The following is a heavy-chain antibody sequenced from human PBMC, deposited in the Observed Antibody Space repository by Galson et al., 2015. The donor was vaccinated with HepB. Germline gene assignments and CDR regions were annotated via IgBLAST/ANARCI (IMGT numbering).Heavy chain of an antibody. J-gene: IGHJ5*02. CDR3: ARNGGSYSITALGVDP. Sequence: SVKVSCKASGYTFTSYAMHWVRQAPGQRLEWMGWINAGNGNTKYSQKFQGRVTITRDTSASTAYMELSSLRSEDTAVYYCARNGGSYSITALGVDPWGQGTLVTVSS. V-gene: IGHV1-3*01. CDR1: GYTFTSYA. CDR2: INAGNGNT. D-gene: IGHD1-26*01.